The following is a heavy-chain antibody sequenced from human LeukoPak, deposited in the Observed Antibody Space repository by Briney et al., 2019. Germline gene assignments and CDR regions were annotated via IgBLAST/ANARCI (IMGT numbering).Heavy chain of an antibody. J-gene: IGHJ4*02. CDR3: AKEKRYCSGGSCYYAPYYFDY. V-gene: IGHV3-23*01. D-gene: IGHD2-15*01. CDR2: ISGSGGST. CDR1: GFTFSSYA. Sequence: PGGSLRLSCAASGFTFSSYAMSWVRQAPGKGLEWVSAISGSGGSTYYADSVKGRFTISRDNSKNTLYLQMNSLRAEDTAVCYCAKEKRYCSGGSCYYAPYYFDYWGQGTLVTVSS.